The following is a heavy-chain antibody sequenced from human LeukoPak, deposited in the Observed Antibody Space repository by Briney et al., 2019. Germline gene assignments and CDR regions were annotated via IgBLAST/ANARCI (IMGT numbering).Heavy chain of an antibody. CDR3: VKDGGGSYSTTYDY. V-gene: IGHV3-30*18. D-gene: IGHD3-10*01. CDR2: ISYDGSNK. J-gene: IGHJ4*01. CDR1: GFTFSSYG. Sequence: GRSLRLSCAASGFTFSSYGMHWVRQAPGKGLEWVAVISYDGSNKYYADSVKGRFTISRDNAKNTLYLQMNSLRVEDTAMYHCVKDGGGSYSTTYDYWGHGNLVTVSS.